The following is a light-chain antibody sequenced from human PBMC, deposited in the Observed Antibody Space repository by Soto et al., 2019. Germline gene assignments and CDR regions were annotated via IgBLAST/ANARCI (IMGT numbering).Light chain of an antibody. CDR2: EVS. J-gene: IGLJ1*01. CDR3: SSYTSSSTYV. CDR1: SSDVGGYNY. Sequence: QSVLTQPASVSGSPGQSITISCTGTSSDVGGYNYVSWYQQHPGKAPKLMIYEVSNRPSGVSNRLSGSKFGNTASLTISGLQAEDEADYYCSSYTSSSTYVFGTGTKVTVL. V-gene: IGLV2-14*01.